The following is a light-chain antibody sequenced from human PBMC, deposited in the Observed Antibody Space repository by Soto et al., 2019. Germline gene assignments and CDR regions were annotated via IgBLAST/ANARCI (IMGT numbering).Light chain of an antibody. Sequence: EIVLTQSPGTLSLSPGERATLSCRASHSVSNSYLAWYQQKPGQAPRLLIYDASNRATGVPARFRGSGSGTDFTLTISSLEPEDFSVYYCQQRSNWPITFGQGTRLEIK. CDR1: HSVSNSY. CDR2: DAS. J-gene: IGKJ5*01. CDR3: QQRSNWPIT. V-gene: IGKV3-11*01.